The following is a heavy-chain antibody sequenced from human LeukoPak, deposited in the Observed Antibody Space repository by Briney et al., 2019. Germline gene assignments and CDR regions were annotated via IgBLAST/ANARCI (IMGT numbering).Heavy chain of an antibody. CDR3: ARVGPTRGYFDY. J-gene: IGHJ4*02. V-gene: IGHV4-59*08. CDR2: GHYTGSS. CDR1: GASISSYY. Sequence: SETLSLTCTVSGASISSYYWSWIRQPPGKGLEWIGFGHYTGSSNYNPSLKSRVTISVDTSKSQFSLKLTSVTAADTAVYYCARVGPTRGYFDYWGQGTLVTVSS. D-gene: IGHD2-2*01.